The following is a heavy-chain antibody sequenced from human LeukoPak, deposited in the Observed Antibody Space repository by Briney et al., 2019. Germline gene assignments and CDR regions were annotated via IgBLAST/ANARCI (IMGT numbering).Heavy chain of an antibody. Sequence: PGGTLRLSCAASGFTFSSYGMSWVRQAPGKGLEWVSAISGSGGSTYYADSVKGRFTISRDNSKNTLYLQMNSLRAEDTAVYYCAKESTKAYYFDYWGQGTLVTVSS. J-gene: IGHJ4*02. CDR3: AKESTKAYYFDY. D-gene: IGHD2-2*01. CDR1: GFTFSSYG. CDR2: ISGSGGST. V-gene: IGHV3-23*01.